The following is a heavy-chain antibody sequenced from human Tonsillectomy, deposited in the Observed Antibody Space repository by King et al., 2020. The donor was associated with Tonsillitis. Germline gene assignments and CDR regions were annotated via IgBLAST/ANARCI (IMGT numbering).Heavy chain of an antibody. CDR2: SKKDGSEK. CDR3: ASYTGSHSFDC. V-gene: IGHV3-7*01. J-gene: IGHJ4*02. Sequence: VQLVESGGGVVQPGGSLRLSCAASGFTFSNYWMSWVRQAPGKGLEGGANSKKDGSEKYYGGSVKGRFTISRDNAKNSLYLQMNSLRAEDTAVYYCASYTGSHSFDCWGQGTLVTVSS. CDR1: GFTFSNYW. D-gene: IGHD1-26*01.